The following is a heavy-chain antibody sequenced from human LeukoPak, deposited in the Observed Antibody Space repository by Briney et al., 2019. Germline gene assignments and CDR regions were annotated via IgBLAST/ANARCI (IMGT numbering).Heavy chain of an antibody. Sequence: PGGSLRLSCAASGFTFSDYYMSWIRQAPGKGLEWVSYISSSGSTIYYADSVKGRFTISRDNAKNSLYLQMNSLRAEDTAVYYCARVVVDPDYYDRGRFDPWGQGTLVTVSS. J-gene: IGHJ5*02. CDR2: ISSSGSTI. CDR3: ARVVVDPDYYDRGRFDP. CDR1: GFTFSDYY. V-gene: IGHV3-11*01. D-gene: IGHD3-22*01.